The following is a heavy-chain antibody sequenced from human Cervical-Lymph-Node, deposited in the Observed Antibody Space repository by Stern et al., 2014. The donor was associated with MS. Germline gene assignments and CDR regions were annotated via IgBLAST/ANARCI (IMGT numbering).Heavy chain of an antibody. CDR3: ARGVMVAATYAYDI. CDR1: GFTFSTYW. CDR2: INSDESST. D-gene: IGHD2-15*01. J-gene: IGHJ3*02. V-gene: IGHV3-74*02. Sequence: EVQLVESGGGLVQPGGSLRLSCAASGFTFSTYWMHWVRQAPGKGLVWVSRINSDESSTTYADYVKGRFSISRDNDKNTLYLQMNSLRAEDTAVYYCARGVMVAATYAYDIWCQGTMVTISS.